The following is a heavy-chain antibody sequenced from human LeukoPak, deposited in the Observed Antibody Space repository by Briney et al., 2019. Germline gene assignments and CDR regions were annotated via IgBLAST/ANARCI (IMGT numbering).Heavy chain of an antibody. J-gene: IGHJ4*02. V-gene: IGHV1-2*04. CDR1: GCTFTGYY. D-gene: IGHD2-15*01. Sequence: ASVKVSCKASGCTFTGYYMHWVRQAPGQGLEWMGWINPNSGGTNYAQKFQGWVTMTRDTSISTAYMELSRLRSDDTAVYYCARGHLGYCSGGSCPFDYWGQGTLVTVSS. CDR2: INPNSGGT. CDR3: ARGHLGYCSGGSCPFDY.